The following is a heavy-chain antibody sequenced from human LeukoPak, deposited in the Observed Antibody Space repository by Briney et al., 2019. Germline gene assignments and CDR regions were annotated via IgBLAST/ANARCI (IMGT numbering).Heavy chain of an antibody. CDR3: RQRGGDY. J-gene: IGHJ4*02. Sequence: GGSLRLSCASSVFTYTNYAMSWVRQTPGKGLEGVSGISASGSTTYYADSVKGGFTISRDNPKNTLYLQINNLTAKDTPVYYCRQRGGDYWGQGTLVTVSS. V-gene: IGHV3-23*01. D-gene: IGHD3-10*01. CDR1: VFTYTNYA. CDR2: ISASGSTT.